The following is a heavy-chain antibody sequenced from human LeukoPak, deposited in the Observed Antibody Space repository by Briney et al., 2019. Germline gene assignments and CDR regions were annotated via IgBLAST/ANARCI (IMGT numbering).Heavy chain of an antibody. V-gene: IGHV3-7*01. CDR3: ARDNAGLVRHLDAFDL. J-gene: IGHJ3*01. CDR1: GFTFSSYW. CDR2: IKQDGSEK. D-gene: IGHD1-26*01. Sequence: GGSLRLSCAASGFTFSSYWMSWVRQAPGKGLEWVANIKQDGSEKYYVDSVKGRFTISRDNSKNTLYLQMNSLRAEDTAVYYCARDNAGLVRHLDAFDLWGQGTMVTVAS.